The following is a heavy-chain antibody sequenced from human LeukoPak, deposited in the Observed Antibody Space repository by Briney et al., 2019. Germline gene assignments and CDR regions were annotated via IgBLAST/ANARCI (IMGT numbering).Heavy chain of an antibody. V-gene: IGHV3-30*02. CDR3: AKQYSAYYFYGMDA. Sequence: GGSLRLSCAASGFTFSGYGMHWVRQAPGKGLEWVAFIQFDVTNAYYADSVKGRFTISRDNSKYRLYLQMNSLRAEDTAVYYCAKQYSAYYFYGMDAWGQGTTVTVS. J-gene: IGHJ6*02. CDR2: IQFDVTNA. D-gene: IGHD1-26*01. CDR1: GFTFSGYG.